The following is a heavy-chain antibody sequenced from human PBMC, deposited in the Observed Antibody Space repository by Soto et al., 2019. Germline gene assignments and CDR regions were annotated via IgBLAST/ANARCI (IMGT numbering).Heavy chain of an antibody. V-gene: IGHV1-58*01. Sequence: SVKVSCKAPGFTFTSSAVQWVRQARGQRLEWIGWIVVGSGNTNYAQKFQERVTITRDMSTSTAYMELSSLRSEDTAVYYCATRSGWDVYYYYGMDVWGQGTTVTVSS. CDR3: ATRSGWDVYYYYGMDV. CDR2: IVVGSGNT. J-gene: IGHJ6*02. CDR1: GFTFTSSA. D-gene: IGHD3-3*01.